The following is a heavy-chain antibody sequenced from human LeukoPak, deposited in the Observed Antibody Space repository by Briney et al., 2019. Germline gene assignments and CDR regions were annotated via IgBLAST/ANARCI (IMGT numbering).Heavy chain of an antibody. CDR3: ARCLNYYDSSGYYYDYYYGMDV. Sequence: GGSLRLSCAASGFTFSDYYMSWIRQAPGKGLEWVPYISSSGSTIYYADSVKGRFTISRDNAKNSLYLQMNSLRAEDTAVYYCARCLNYYDSSGYYYDYYYGMDVWGQGTTVTVSS. D-gene: IGHD3-22*01. CDR2: ISSSGSTI. V-gene: IGHV3-11*01. J-gene: IGHJ6*02. CDR1: GFTFSDYY.